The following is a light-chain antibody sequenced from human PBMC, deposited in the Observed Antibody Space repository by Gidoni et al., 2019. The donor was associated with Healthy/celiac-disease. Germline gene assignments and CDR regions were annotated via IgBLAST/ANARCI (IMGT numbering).Light chain of an antibody. CDR3: QQYGSSPPSCT. J-gene: IGKJ1*01. Sequence: EIVLTQSPGTLSLSPGERATLSCRASQSVSSSYLAWYQQKPGQAPRLLIYGASSRATGIPDRFSGSGSGTDFTLTISRLEPEDFAVYYCQQYGSSPPSCTFXXXTKVEIK. V-gene: IGKV3-20*01. CDR2: GAS. CDR1: QSVSSSY.